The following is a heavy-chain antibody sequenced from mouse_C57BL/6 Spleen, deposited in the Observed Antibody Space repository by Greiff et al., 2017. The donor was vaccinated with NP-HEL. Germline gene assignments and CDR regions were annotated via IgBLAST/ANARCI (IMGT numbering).Heavy chain of an antibody. J-gene: IGHJ1*03. CDR3: ARGVYYGSSSHWYFDV. V-gene: IGHV1-53*01. CDR2: INPSNGGT. CDR1: GYTFTSYW. Sequence: QVQLQQPGTELVKPGASVKLSCKASGYTFTSYWMHWVKQRPGQGLEWIGNINPSNGGTNYNEKFKSKATLTVDKSSSTAYMQLSSLTSEDSAVYYCARGVYYGSSSHWYFDVWGTGTTVTVSS. D-gene: IGHD1-1*01.